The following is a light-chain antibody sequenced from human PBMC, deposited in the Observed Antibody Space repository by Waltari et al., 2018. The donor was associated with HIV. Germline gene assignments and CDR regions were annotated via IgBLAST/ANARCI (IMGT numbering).Light chain of an antibody. CDR2: RNH. J-gene: IGLJ3*02. CDR1: RSNIGSNY. V-gene: IGLV1-47*01. CDR3: TTWGGSLSGPV. Sequence: QSVLTQPPSVSGTPGQRVTISCSGSRSNIGSNYVYWYQQLPGTAPKLLIYRNHQLPSWVPDRFSGSKSCTSASLAIGGLRSEDEGDYHGTTWGGSLSGPVFGGGIKVTVL.